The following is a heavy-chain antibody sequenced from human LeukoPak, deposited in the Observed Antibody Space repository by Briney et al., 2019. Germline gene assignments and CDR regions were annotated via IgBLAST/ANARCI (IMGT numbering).Heavy chain of an antibody. CDR1: GGTFSSYA. J-gene: IGHJ6*04. CDR3: ARQDVEDIVVVPAANSPYYYGMDV. V-gene: IGHV1-69*06. D-gene: IGHD2-2*01. Sequence: ASVKVSCTASGGTFSSYAISWVRQAPGQGLEWMGGIIPIFGTANYAQKFQGRVTITADKSTSTAYMELSSLRSEDTAVYYCARQDVEDIVVVPAANSPYYYGMDVWGKGTTVTVPS. CDR2: IIPIFGTA.